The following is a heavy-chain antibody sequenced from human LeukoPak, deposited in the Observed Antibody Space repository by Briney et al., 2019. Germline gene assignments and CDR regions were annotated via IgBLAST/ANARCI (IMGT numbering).Heavy chain of an antibody. CDR3: SRDGPGYSFDY. CDR2: INWNGGST. Sequence: GGSLRLSCAASGFRFDDYGMSWVRQAPGKGLEWVSGINWNGGSTGYADSVKGRFTISRDNARNSLDLQMNSLRAEDTAVYYCSRDGPGYSFDYWGQGTLVTVSS. CDR1: GFRFDDYG. J-gene: IGHJ4*02. D-gene: IGHD5-18*01. V-gene: IGHV3-20*04.